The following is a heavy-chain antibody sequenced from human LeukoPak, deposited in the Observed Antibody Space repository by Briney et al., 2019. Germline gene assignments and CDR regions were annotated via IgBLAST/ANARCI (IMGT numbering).Heavy chain of an antibody. CDR2: INPNSGGT. J-gene: IGHJ4*02. CDR3: ARVIGYCSSTSCETLDY. CDR1: GYTFTGYY. D-gene: IGHD2-2*01. Sequence: ASVKVSCKASGYTFTGYYMHWVRQAPGQGLEWMGWINPNSGGTNYAQKFQGRVTMTRDTSISTAYMELSRLRSDDTAVYYCARVIGYCSSTSCETLDYWGQGTLATVSS. V-gene: IGHV1-2*02.